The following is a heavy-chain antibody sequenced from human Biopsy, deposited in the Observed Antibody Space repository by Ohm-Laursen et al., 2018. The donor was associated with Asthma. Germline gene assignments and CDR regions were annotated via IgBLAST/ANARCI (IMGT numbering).Heavy chain of an antibody. J-gene: IGHJ4*02. CDR1: GFTFSSYA. CDR3: ARGDSSGWSHYYFDY. CDR2: IYSGGTS. Sequence: GSLRLSCTASGFTFSSYAMSWVRQAPGKGLEWVSVIYSGGTSHTADSVRGRFTISRDFSKNTLHLQMHSLRVEDTAVYYCARGDSSGWSHYYFDYWGQGTLVTVSP. D-gene: IGHD6-19*01. V-gene: IGHV3-23*03.